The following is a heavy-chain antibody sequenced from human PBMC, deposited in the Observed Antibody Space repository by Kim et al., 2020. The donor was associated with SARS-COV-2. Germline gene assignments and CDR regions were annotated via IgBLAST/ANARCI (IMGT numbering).Heavy chain of an antibody. CDR2: IIPIFGTA. CDR3: ARHRRGSYSPACSFDY. Sequence: SVKVSCKASGGTFSSYAISWVRQAPGQGLEWMGGIIPIFGTANYAQKFQGRVTITADESTSTAYMELSSLRSEDTAVYYCARHRRGSYSPACSFDYWGQGTLVTVSS. D-gene: IGHD1-26*01. V-gene: IGHV1-69*13. J-gene: IGHJ4*02. CDR1: GGTFSSYA.